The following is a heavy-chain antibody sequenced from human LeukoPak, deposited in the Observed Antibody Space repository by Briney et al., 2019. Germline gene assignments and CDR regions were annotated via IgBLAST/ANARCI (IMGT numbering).Heavy chain of an antibody. CDR1: GYSISSGYY. Sequence: PSETLSLTCSFSGYSISSGYYWCWIRPPPGQGLEWIGNIYHSGSTYYNPSLKSRVTISVDTSKNQFSLKLSSVTAADTAVYYCAGDFWSGYYFRDWGQGTLVTVSS. V-gene: IGHV4-38-2*02. J-gene: IGHJ4*02. D-gene: IGHD3-3*01. CDR3: AGDFWSGYYFRD. CDR2: IYHSGST.